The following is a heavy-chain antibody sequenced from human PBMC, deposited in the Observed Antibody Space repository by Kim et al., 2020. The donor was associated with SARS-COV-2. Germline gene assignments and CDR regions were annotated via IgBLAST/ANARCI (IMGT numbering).Heavy chain of an antibody. D-gene: IGHD6-19*01. CDR2: IIPIFGTA. Sequence: SVKVSCKASGGTFSSYAISWVRQAPGQGLEWMGGIIPIFGTANYAHKFQGRVTITVDESTSTAYMELSSLRSEDTAVYYCASEIAVAGVLDGMDVWGQGTTVTVSS. V-gene: IGHV1-69*13. J-gene: IGHJ6*02. CDR1: GGTFSSYA. CDR3: ASEIAVAGVLDGMDV.